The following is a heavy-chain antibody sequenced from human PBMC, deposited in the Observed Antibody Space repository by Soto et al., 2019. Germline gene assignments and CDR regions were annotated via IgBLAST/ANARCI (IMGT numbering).Heavy chain of an antibody. CDR2: IYYSGST. CDR3: AREVAGTVGCFDY. V-gene: IGHV4-59*01. Sequence: SETLSLTCTVSDGSISSYSWSWIRQPPGKGLEWIGYIYYSGSTNYNPSLKSRVTISVDTSKNQFSLKLSSVTAADTAVYYCAREVAGTVGCFDYWGQGTLVTVS. D-gene: IGHD6-19*01. CDR1: DGSISSYS. J-gene: IGHJ4*02.